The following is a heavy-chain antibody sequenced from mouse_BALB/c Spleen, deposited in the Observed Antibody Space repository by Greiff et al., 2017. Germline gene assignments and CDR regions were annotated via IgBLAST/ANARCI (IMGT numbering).Heavy chain of an antibody. D-gene: IGHD2-3*01. CDR3: ARSEGGYYGFAY. V-gene: IGHV1-7*01. CDR2: INPSTGYT. Sequence: VKLQESGAELAKPGASVKMSCKASGYTFTSYWMHWVKQRPGQGLEWIGYINPSTGYTEYNQKFKDKATLTADKSSSTAYMQLSSLTSEDSAVYYCARSEGGYYGFAYWGQGTLVTVSA. J-gene: IGHJ3*01. CDR1: GYTFTSYW.